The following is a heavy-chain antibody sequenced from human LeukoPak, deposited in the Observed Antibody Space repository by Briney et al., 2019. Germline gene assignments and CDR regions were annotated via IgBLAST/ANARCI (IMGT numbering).Heavy chain of an antibody. CDR3: SREVEQVSIY. CDR2: ISYDGSNK. Sequence: GRSLRLSCAASGFTFSRYGMHWVRQAPGKGLEWVAVISYDGSNKYYADSVKGRFTISRDNSKNTLYLQMNRLRAEDTAVYYCSREVEQVSIYWGQGTLVTVSS. J-gene: IGHJ4*02. V-gene: IGHV3-30*19. CDR1: GFTFSRYG. D-gene: IGHD1/OR15-1a*01.